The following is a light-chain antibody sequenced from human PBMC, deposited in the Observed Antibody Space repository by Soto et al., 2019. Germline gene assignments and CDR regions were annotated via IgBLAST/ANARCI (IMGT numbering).Light chain of an antibody. CDR2: GAS. CDR1: QSVTSSN. Sequence: EIVLTQSPGTLSLSPGERATLSCRASQSVTSSNLAWCQQKPGQTPRLLIFGASSRASGVPERFSGGGSGTDFTLTTRRLEPEDFALYYCQQYGSSPITFGQGTRLEIK. CDR3: QQYGSSPIT. V-gene: IGKV3-20*01. J-gene: IGKJ5*01.